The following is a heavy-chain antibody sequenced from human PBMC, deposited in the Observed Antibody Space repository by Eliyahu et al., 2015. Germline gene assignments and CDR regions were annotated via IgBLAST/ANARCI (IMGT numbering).Heavy chain of an antibody. V-gene: IGHV5-10-1*03. Sequence: EVQLVQSGAEVKKPGESLRISCKGSGYSFTSYWXSWVRQMPGKGLEWMGRIDPSDSYTNYSPSFQGHVTISADKSISTAYLQWSSLKASDTAMYYCARPGPSWGSGSPRLSREDWGQGTLVTVSS. D-gene: IGHD3-22*01. CDR1: GYSFTSYW. CDR2: IDPSDSYT. CDR3: ARPGPSWGSGSPRLSRED. J-gene: IGHJ4*02.